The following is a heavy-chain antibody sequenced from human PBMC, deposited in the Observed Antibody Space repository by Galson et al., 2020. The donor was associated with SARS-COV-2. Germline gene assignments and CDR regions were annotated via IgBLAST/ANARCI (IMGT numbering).Heavy chain of an antibody. CDR3: VRQVGKADVVLIDY. J-gene: IGHJ4*02. CDR1: GDSVCSNS. D-gene: IGHD1-26*01. V-gene: IGHV4-4*07. Sequence: ATETLSLTCTGPGDSVCSNSWTWIRQPAGKGLAWTGRIFNIANTNYNPSLKSRVMMSVDTSRNQFSLMLTSVTAADTAVYYCVRQVGKADVVLIDYWGQGALVSVSS. CDR2: IFNIANT.